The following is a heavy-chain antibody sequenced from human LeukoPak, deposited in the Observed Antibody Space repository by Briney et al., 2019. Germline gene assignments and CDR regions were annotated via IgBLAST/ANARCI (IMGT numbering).Heavy chain of an antibody. J-gene: IGHJ4*02. CDR3: AKGPLCDTRGYTAN. CDR1: GFTFRSFE. CDR2: ISGGSESI. V-gene: IGHV3-48*03. Sequence: GRSLRLSCAASGFTFRSFEMNWLRQAPGKGLEWVAYISGGSESIYYADSVKGRFTISRDNSMNVLELQMNSLRVDDTAVYYCAKGPLCDTRGYTANCGQGTRVIVSS. D-gene: IGHD3-16*02.